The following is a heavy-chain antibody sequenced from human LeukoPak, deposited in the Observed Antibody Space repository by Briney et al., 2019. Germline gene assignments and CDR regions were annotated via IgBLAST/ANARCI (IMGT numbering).Heavy chain of an antibody. D-gene: IGHD3-10*01. Sequence: GGSLRLSCAASGFTFSSYGMHWVRQAPGKGLEWVAVISYDGSNKYCADSVKGRFTISRDNSKNTLYLQMNSLRAEDTAVYYCAKDRDYYFDYWGQGTLVTVSS. CDR2: ISYDGSNK. V-gene: IGHV3-30*18. CDR1: GFTFSSYG. CDR3: AKDRDYYFDY. J-gene: IGHJ4*02.